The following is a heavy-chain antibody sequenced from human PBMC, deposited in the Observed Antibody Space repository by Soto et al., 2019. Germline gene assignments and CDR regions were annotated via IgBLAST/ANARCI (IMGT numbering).Heavy chain of an antibody. V-gene: IGHV4-39*01. J-gene: IGHJ4*02. D-gene: IGHD3-22*01. Sequence: SEPLSLTCTVSGPSLSSRRYCWRWIRQTPGKGLEWIGSIYYSGSTYYNPSLKSRVTISVDTSKNQFSLKLSSVTAADTAVYYCARVRITMTALYEIDYWGQGTQVPVSS. CDR3: ARVRITMTALYEIDY. CDR2: IYYSGST. CDR1: GPSLSSRRYC.